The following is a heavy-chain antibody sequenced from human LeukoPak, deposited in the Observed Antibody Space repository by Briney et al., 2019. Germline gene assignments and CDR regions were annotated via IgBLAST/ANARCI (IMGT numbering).Heavy chain of an antibody. CDR2: INAGNGNT. V-gene: IGHV1-3*01. CDR3: ARESWLQSEYYFDY. Sequence: ASVKVSCKASGYTFTSYAMHWVRQAPEQRLEWMGWINAGNGNTKYSQKFQGRVTITRDTSASTAYMELSSLRSEDTAVYYCARESWLQSEYYFDYWAREPWSPSPQ. D-gene: IGHD5-24*01. CDR1: GYTFTSYA. J-gene: IGHJ4*02.